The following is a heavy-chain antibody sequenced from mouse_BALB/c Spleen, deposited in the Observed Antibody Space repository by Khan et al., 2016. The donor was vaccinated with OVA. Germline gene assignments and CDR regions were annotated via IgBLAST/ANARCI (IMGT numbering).Heavy chain of an antibody. Sequence: VQLQQSGTELVRPGTSVKLSCKASGYTFTNYWMNWIKQRPEQGLEWIGRIDPYDSETNYNQKFKDQAILTVDKSSNTAYMQLSSLTSEDSAVYYCARNPFAYWGQGTLVTVSA. J-gene: IGHJ3*01. V-gene: IGHV1-59*01. CDR1: GYTFTNYW. CDR3: ARNPFAY. CDR2: IDPYDSET.